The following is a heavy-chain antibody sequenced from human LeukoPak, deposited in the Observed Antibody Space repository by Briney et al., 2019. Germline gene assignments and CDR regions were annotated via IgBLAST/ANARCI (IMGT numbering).Heavy chain of an antibody. V-gene: IGHV4-59*01. J-gene: IGHJ4*02. CDR1: GGSISSYY. CDR3: ARDTSYYDILTGFHKPGYFDY. CDR2: IYYSGST. D-gene: IGHD3-9*01. Sequence: PSETLSLTCTVSGGSISSYYWSWIRQPPGKGLEWIGYIYYSGSTNYNPSLKSRVTISVDTSKNQFSLKLSSVTAADTAVYYCARDTSYYDILTGFHKPGYFDYWGQGTLVTVSS.